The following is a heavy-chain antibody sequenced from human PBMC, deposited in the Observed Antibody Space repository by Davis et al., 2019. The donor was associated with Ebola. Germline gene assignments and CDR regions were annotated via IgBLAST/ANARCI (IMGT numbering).Heavy chain of an antibody. D-gene: IGHD3-10*01. Sequence: GESLKISCAASGFTFSSYWMHWVRQVPGKGLVWVSRINSDGSSTSYADSVKGRFTISRDNSKKTLYLQMNSLRAEDTAVYYCARGGYFDYWGQGTLVTVSS. J-gene: IGHJ4*02. CDR3: ARGGYFDY. V-gene: IGHV3-74*01. CDR1: GFTFSSYW. CDR2: INSDGSST.